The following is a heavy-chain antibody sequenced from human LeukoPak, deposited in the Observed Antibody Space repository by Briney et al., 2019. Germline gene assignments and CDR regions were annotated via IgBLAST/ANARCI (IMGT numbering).Heavy chain of an antibody. V-gene: IGHV4-31*01. CDR1: GGFISRGGYY. Sequence: SETLSLTCSVSGGFISRGGYYWSWIRQHPGKGLEMIGYIYYSGSTYYNPSLKSPVTISVDTSKNQFSLKLSSVTAADTAVYYCARNVRGAGCGGDCYWSWFDYWGQGTLVTVSS. J-gene: IGHJ4*02. D-gene: IGHD2-21*02. CDR2: IYYSGST. CDR3: ARNVRGAGCGGDCYWSWFDY.